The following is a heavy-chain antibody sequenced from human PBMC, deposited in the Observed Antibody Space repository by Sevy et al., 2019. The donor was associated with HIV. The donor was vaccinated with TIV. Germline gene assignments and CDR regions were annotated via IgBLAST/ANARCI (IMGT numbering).Heavy chain of an antibody. D-gene: IGHD2-8*01. CDR3: AREGCTKPHDY. V-gene: IGHV3-23*01. CDR2: FSFGCGRI. Sequence: GGSLRLSCEASGFTFSKYSMSWVRQAPGKGLEWVSTFSFGCGRINYADSVKGRFTISRDDSKNTLYLPMNSLRAEDTAIYYCAREGCTKPHDYWGQGTLVTVSS. CDR1: GFTFSKYS. J-gene: IGHJ4*02.